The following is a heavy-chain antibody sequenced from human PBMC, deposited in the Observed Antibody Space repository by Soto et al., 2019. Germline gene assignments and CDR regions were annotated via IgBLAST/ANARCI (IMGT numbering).Heavy chain of an antibody. V-gene: IGHV1-69*13. CDR3: ARVVYDILTGSYSGYYYGMDV. CDR1: GYTFTSYA. D-gene: IGHD3-9*01. Sequence: SVKVSCKASGYTFTSYAMHWVRQAPGQGLEWMGGIIPIFGTANYAQKFQGRVTITADESTSTAYMELSSLRSEDTAVYYCARVVYDILTGSYSGYYYGMDVWGQGTTVTVSS. J-gene: IGHJ6*02. CDR2: IIPIFGTA.